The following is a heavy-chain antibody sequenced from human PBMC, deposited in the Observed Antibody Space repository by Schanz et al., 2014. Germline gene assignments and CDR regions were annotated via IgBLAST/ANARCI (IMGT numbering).Heavy chain of an antibody. D-gene: IGHD2-2*01. CDR3: ARDLSSLIQGDV. J-gene: IGHJ6*04. Sequence: QVQLVESGGGVVQPGRSLRLSCAASGFTFSKYGVHWVRQAPGKGLEWVAVIWYNGSNKYYADSVRGRFTISRDNSKNSVSLQMDSLRPEDTAVYFCARDLSSLIQGDVWGKGTTVTVSS. CDR1: GFTFSKYG. V-gene: IGHV3-33*01. CDR2: IWYNGSNK.